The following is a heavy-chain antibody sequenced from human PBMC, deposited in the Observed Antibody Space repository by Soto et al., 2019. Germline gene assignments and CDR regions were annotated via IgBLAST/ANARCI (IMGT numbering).Heavy chain of an antibody. D-gene: IGHD3-10*01. Sequence: QVQLQESGPGLVKPSQTLSLTCTVSGGSISSGGYYWSWIRQHPGKGLEWIGYIYYSGSTYYNPTLKSRVTISVDSSKNQFSLRLSSVTAADTAVYYCAREWYDGPSRGDYCGMDVWGQGTTVTVSS. V-gene: IGHV4-31*03. CDR2: IYYSGST. J-gene: IGHJ6*02. CDR3: AREWYDGPSRGDYCGMDV. CDR1: GGSISSGGYY.